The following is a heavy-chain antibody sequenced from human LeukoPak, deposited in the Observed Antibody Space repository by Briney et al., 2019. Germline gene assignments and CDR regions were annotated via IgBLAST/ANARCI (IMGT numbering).Heavy chain of an antibody. CDR2: INPNSGGT. V-gene: IGHV1-2*02. CDR3: ARRQQLYYYYGMDV. D-gene: IGHD6-13*01. J-gene: IGHJ6*02. CDR1: GYTFAGYF. Sequence: GASVKVSCKTSGYTFAGYFVHWVRQAPGQGLEWMGWINPNSGGTNYTQNFQGRVTITRDTSITTAYMELNRLTSDDTAVYYCARRQQLYYYYGMDVWGQGTTVTVSS.